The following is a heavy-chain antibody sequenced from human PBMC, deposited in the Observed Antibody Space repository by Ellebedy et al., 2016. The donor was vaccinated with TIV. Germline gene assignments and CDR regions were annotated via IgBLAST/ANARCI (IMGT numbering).Heavy chain of an antibody. Sequence: AASVKVSCKVSGYIFTDYYIHWFRQAPGQEFEWMGWINPNNGCTNYAQKFQDRVTMTSDTTISTVYMDLSRLTSDDTAVYYCTRGPSGSYFDYWGQGTLVPVSS. V-gene: IGHV1-2*02. J-gene: IGHJ4*02. CDR3: TRGPSGSYFDY. D-gene: IGHD3-10*01. CDR2: INPNNGCT. CDR1: GYIFTDYY.